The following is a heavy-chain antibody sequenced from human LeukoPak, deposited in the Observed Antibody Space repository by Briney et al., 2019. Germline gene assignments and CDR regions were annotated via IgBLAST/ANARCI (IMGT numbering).Heavy chain of an antibody. V-gene: IGHV4-59*01. D-gene: IGHD6-13*01. Sequence: SETLSLTCTVSGVSISSYYWTWIRQPPGEGLEWIGYIYYSGSTNYNPSLKSRVTISVDTSKNQFSLKLSSVTAADTAVYYCARALQPGVYAFDIWGQGTMVTVYS. J-gene: IGHJ3*02. CDR1: GVSISSYY. CDR2: IYYSGST. CDR3: ARALQPGVYAFDI.